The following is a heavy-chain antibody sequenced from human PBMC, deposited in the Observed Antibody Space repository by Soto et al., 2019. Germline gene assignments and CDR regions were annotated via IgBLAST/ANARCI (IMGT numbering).Heavy chain of an antibody. CDR3: ARVRAGCSRTSCYLED. D-gene: IGHD2-2*01. Sequence: QVQLQVSGPGLVKPSGTLSLTCTVSGDSISSNNWWNWVRQTPGKGLDWIGEIHPRGDFNYHPSREGRVTLSVDKSKNQVSLRLTSLTAADTAVYFCARVRAGCSRTSCYLEDWGRGTLVTVSS. CDR2: IHPRGDF. CDR1: GDSISSNNW. V-gene: IGHV4-4*02. J-gene: IGHJ4*02.